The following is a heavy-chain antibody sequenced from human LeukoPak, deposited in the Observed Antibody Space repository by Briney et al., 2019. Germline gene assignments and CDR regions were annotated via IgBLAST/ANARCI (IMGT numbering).Heavy chain of an antibody. CDR1: GFTFSSYW. D-gene: IGHD3-22*01. CDR3: GRFHLGYYDLDY. J-gene: IGHJ4*02. V-gene: IGHV3-7*01. Sequence: GGSLRLSCAASGFTFSSYWMSWVRQAPGTGLEWVANIKYDGSTKYYGDSVKGRFTISRDNAKNSPYLQMNSLRVEDTAVFYCGRFHLGYYDLDYWGQGTLVTVSS. CDR2: IKYDGSTK.